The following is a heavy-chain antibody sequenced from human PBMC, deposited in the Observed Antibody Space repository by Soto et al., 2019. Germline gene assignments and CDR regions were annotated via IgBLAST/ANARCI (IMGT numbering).Heavy chain of an antibody. D-gene: IGHD4-4*01. Sequence: PVEDLKISCEGSGYSFPNYWIGWVPQMPGKGLEWMGVIYPGYSDTKYNPSFQGQVTISVDNSLRTAYLQWSGLKASDTPMYYCVSDYTNSLSFDYWGQGTLVTVSS. CDR1: GYSFPNYW. CDR2: IYPGYSDT. J-gene: IGHJ4*02. V-gene: IGHV5-51*01. CDR3: VSDYTNSLSFDY.